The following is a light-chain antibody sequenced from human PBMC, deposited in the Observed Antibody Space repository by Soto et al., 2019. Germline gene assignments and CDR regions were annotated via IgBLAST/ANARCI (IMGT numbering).Light chain of an antibody. CDR1: QSISSN. J-gene: IGKJ1*01. CDR3: QQRSNWPPLT. Sequence: EIVLTQSPATLSLSPGERASLSCRASQSISSNLAWYQHKRGQAPRLLIYDASNRATGIPARFSGSGSGTDFTLTISSLEPEDFAVYYCQQRSNWPPLTFGQGTKVEIK. CDR2: DAS. V-gene: IGKV3-11*01.